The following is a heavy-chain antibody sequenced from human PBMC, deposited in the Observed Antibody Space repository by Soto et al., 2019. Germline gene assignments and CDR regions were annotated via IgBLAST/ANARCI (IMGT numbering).Heavy chain of an antibody. D-gene: IGHD6-19*01. CDR2: IKQDGSEK. CDR3: ARAEYSSGWYVY. Sequence: EVQLVESGGGLVQPGGSLRLSCAASGLTFSSYWMSWVRQAPGKGLEWVANIKQDGSEKYYVDSVKGRFTISRDNAKNSLYLQMNSLRAEDTAVYYCARAEYSSGWYVYWGQGTLVTVSS. J-gene: IGHJ4*02. V-gene: IGHV3-7*04. CDR1: GLTFSSYW.